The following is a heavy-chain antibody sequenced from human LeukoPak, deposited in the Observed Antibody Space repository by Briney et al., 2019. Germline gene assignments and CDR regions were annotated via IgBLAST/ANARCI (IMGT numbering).Heavy chain of an antibody. CDR3: AKLSSTSREFDY. D-gene: IGHD2-2*01. J-gene: IGHJ4*02. V-gene: IGHV3-23*01. Sequence: GGSLRLSCAASGFTFSSYAMSWVRQAPGKGLEWVSAISGSGGSTYYADSVKGRFTISRDNSKNTLYLQMNSLRAEGRAVYFCAKLSSTSREFDYWGQGTLVTVSS. CDR2: ISGSGGST. CDR1: GFTFSSYA.